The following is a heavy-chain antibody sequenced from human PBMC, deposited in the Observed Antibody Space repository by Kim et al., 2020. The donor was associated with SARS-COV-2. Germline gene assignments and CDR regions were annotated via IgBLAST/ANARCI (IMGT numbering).Heavy chain of an antibody. CDR3: ARDPQFDP. J-gene: IGHJ5*02. Sequence: GGSTSYAQKFQGRVTMTRDTSTSTVYMELSSLRSEDTAVYYCARDPQFDPWGQGTLVTVSS. V-gene: IGHV1-46*01. CDR2: GGST.